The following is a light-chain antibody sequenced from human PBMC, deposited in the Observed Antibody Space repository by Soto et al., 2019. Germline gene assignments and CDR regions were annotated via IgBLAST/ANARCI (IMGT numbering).Light chain of an antibody. CDR2: WAS. V-gene: IGKV4-1*01. CDR1: QSVLYSSNNKNY. Sequence: DIVMTQSPDSLAVSLGERATINCKSSQSVLYSSNNKNYLAWYQQKPGQPPKLLIYWASTRESGVPDRFSGSGPGTDFTLTITSLQAEDVPVYYCQPYYSTPWTFGQGTKVDIK. CDR3: QPYYSTPWT. J-gene: IGKJ1*01.